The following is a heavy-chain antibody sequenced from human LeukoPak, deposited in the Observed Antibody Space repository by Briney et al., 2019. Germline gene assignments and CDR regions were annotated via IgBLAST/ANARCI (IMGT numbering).Heavy chain of an antibody. Sequence: GGSLRLSCVASGFTFSKYTMSWVRQAPGKGLEWVSGIYGGTTTRTFYADSVKGRFTISRDNSKNTLYLQMNSLRAGDTAVYYCSGMVRGVVNWGQGTLVTVSS. CDR2: IYGGTTTRT. D-gene: IGHD3-10*01. CDR1: GFTFSKYT. CDR3: SGMVRGVVN. J-gene: IGHJ4*02. V-gene: IGHV3-23*01.